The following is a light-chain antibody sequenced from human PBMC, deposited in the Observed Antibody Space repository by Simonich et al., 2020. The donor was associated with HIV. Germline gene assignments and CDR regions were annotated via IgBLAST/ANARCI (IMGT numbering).Light chain of an antibody. J-gene: IGLJ3*02. CDR1: SSDVGSYNL. V-gene: IGLV2-14*02. CDR3: NSYTSSSTWV. Sequence: QSALTQPASVSGSPGQSITISCTGTSSDVGSYNLVSWYQQHPGKAPKLMIYEGSKRPSGVSNRFSGFKSGNTASLTISGLQAEDEADYYCNSYTSSSTWVFGGGTKLTVL. CDR2: EGS.